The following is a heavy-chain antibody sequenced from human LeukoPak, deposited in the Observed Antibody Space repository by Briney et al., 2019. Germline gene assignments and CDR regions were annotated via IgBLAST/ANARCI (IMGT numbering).Heavy chain of an antibody. CDR1: GFTFSSYA. V-gene: IGHV3-23*01. CDR3: AKVGDFWSGYYVGDY. J-gene: IGHJ4*02. Sequence: GGSLRLSWAASGFTFSSYAMSWVRQAPGKGLEWVSAISGSGGSTYYADSVKGRFTISRDNSKNTLYLQMNSLRAEDTAVYYCAKVGDFWSGYYVGDYWGQGTLVTVSS. D-gene: IGHD3-3*01. CDR2: ISGSGGST.